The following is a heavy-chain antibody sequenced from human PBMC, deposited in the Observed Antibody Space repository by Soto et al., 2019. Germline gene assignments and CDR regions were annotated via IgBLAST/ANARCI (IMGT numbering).Heavy chain of an antibody. D-gene: IGHD3-22*01. CDR1: GFTFSNYW. Sequence: GGSLRLSCAASGFTFSNYWMTWVRQAPGKGLEWVANITHDGSQKDYADSVKGRFTISRDNSRNTLFLQMNSLRAEDTAVYYCARDYYKYYDSSGYYRSPAYWGQGTLVTVSS. CDR3: ARDYYKYYDSSGYYRSPAY. J-gene: IGHJ4*02. V-gene: IGHV3-30*03. CDR2: ITHDGSQK.